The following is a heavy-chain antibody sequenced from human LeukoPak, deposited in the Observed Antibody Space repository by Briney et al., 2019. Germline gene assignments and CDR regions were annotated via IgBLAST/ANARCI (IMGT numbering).Heavy chain of an antibody. CDR3: ARNGDMTTAYYFDY. Sequence: SETLSLTCAVYGGSFSGYYWSWIRQPPGKGLEWIGEINHSGSTNCNPSLKSRVTISVDTSKNQFSLKLSSVTAADTAVYYCARNGDMTTAYYFDYWGQGTLVTVSS. V-gene: IGHV4-34*01. CDR1: GGSFSGYY. D-gene: IGHD4-17*01. CDR2: INHSGST. J-gene: IGHJ4*02.